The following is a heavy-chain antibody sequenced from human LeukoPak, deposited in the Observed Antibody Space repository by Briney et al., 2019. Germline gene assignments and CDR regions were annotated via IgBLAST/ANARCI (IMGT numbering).Heavy chain of an antibody. Sequence: PSETLSLTCTVSGGSISSYYWSWIRQPAGKGLEWIGRIYSSGSHNYNPSLSSRVIMSIDTSKNQFSLKLSSVTAADTAVYYCARTLLPAHRGAFDIWGQGTMVTVSS. J-gene: IGHJ3*02. D-gene: IGHD2/OR15-2a*01. CDR3: ARTLLPAHRGAFDI. V-gene: IGHV4-4*07. CDR1: GGSISSYY. CDR2: IYSSGSH.